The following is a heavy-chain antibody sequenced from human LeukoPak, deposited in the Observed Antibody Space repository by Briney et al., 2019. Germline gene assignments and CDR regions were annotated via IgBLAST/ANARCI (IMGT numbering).Heavy chain of an antibody. CDR3: ARRYCSTCPTGHAFDL. CDR1: GFTVSSNY. J-gene: IGHJ3*01. Sequence: QPGGSLRLSCAASGFTVSSNYMSWVRQAPGKGLEWVSVIYSVGSTYYADSVKGRFTISRDNSKNTLYLQMNSLRAEDTAVYYCARRYCSTCPTGHAFDLWGQGTMVTVSS. V-gene: IGHV3-53*01. CDR2: IYSVGST. D-gene: IGHD2-2*01.